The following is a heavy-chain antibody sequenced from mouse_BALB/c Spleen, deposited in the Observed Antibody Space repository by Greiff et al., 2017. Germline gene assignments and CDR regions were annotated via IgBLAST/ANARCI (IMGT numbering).Heavy chain of an antibody. V-gene: IGHV2-9*02. Sequence: QVQLKESGPGLVAPSQSLSITCTVSGFSLTSYGVHWVRQPPGKGLEWLGVIWAGGSTNYNSALMSRLSISKDNSKSQVFLKMNSLHTDDTAMYYCARETLYYAMDYWGQGTSVTVSS. CDR3: ARETLYYAMDY. CDR1: GFSLTSYG. CDR2: IWAGGST. J-gene: IGHJ4*01.